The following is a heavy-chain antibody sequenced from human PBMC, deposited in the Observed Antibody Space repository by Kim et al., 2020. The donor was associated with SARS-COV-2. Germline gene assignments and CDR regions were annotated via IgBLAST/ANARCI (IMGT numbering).Heavy chain of an antibody. V-gene: IGHV3-23*03. CDR2: IYSGGTGT. Sequence: GGSLRLSCAASGFTLSSYAMSWVRQAPGMGLEWVSVIYSGGTGTNYADSVKGRFTISRDSAKNTLYLQMNSLTAEDTSLYYCARDSRWYTLLRLAFDILG. CDR3: ARDSRWYTLLRLAFDI. J-gene: IGHJ3*02. CDR1: GFTLSSYA. D-gene: IGHD2-2*02.